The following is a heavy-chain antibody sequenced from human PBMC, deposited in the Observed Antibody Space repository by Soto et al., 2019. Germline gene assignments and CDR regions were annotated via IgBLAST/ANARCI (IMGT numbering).Heavy chain of an antibody. CDR1: GFTFSSYS. CDR2: ISSSSSYI. V-gene: IGHV3-21*01. Sequence: GGSLRLSCAASGFTFSSYSMNWVRQAPGKGLEWVSSISSSSSYIYYADSVKGRFTISRDNAKNSLYLQMNSLRAEDTAVYYCARRDYDIVAGRYFFDYCGQGTLVTVSS. CDR3: ARRDYDIVAGRYFFDY. D-gene: IGHD3-9*01. J-gene: IGHJ4*02.